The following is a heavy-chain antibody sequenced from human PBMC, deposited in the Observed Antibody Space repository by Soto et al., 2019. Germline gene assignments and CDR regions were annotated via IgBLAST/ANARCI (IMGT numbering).Heavy chain of an antibody. V-gene: IGHV3-74*01. CDR2: INSDGSST. D-gene: IGHD1-1*01. J-gene: IGHJ5*02. Sequence: GGSLRLSCAASGFTFSSYWMHWVRQAPGKGLVWVSRINSDGSSTSYADSVKGRFTISRDNAKNTLYLQMNSLRAEDTAVYYCARELLGQLEPSSSGWFDPWGQGTLVTVSS. CDR3: ARELLGQLEPSSSGWFDP. CDR1: GFTFSSYW.